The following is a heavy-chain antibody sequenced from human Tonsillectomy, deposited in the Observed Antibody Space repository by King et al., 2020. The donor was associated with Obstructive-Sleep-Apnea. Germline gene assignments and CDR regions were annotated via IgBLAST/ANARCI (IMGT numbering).Heavy chain of an antibody. J-gene: IGHJ4*02. CDR3: ARHASSGYYEGIDY. CDR1: GGSISSFY. Sequence: QLQESGPGLVKPSETLSLTCSVSGGSISSFYWTWIRQPPGEGLEWIGYIYYSGSTIYNPSLKSRFTISVDTSKNQFSLKLSSVTAADTAVYYCARHASSGYYEGIDYWGQGTLVTVSS. D-gene: IGHD3-22*01. V-gene: IGHV4-59*08. CDR2: IYYSGST.